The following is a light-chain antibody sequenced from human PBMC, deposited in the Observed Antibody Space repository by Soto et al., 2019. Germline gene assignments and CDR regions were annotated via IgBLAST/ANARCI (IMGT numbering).Light chain of an antibody. CDR2: SAS. CDR1: QDIDVY. V-gene: IGKV1-39*01. Sequence: DIQVTQSTSSVSASIGDTVTITCRASQDIDVYLNWYQQKPGEVPKLLIYSASSLHSGVPSRFTGSGSETDFTLTIRSLQPEDFATYYCQHGYVAPYNFGQGTKVDIK. J-gene: IGKJ2*01. CDR3: QHGYVAPYN.